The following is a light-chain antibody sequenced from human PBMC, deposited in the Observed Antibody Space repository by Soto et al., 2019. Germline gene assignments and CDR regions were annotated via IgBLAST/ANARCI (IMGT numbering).Light chain of an antibody. CDR2: DAS. Sequence: DIQMTQSPSTLSASVGDRVTITCRASQSISRSLAWYQHQPGKAPKLLIYDASSLESGVPSRFSGSGSGTEFTLTISSLQPDDFATYYCQQYNSYWTFGQGTKVDIK. V-gene: IGKV1-5*01. CDR1: QSISRS. CDR3: QQYNSYWT. J-gene: IGKJ1*01.